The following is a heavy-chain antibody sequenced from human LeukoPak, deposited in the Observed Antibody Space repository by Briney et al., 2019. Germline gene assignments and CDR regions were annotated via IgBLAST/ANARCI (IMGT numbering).Heavy chain of an antibody. V-gene: IGHV1-18*01. CDR3: ARDPNFWLGYCSSTSCFSGPRGWFDP. Sequence: GASVKVSCKASGYTFTSYDINWVRQATGQGLEWMGWMNPNSGNTNYAQKLQGRVTMTTDTSTSTAYMELRSLRSDDTAVYYCARDPNFWLGYCSSTSCFSGPRGWFDPWGQGTLVTVSS. J-gene: IGHJ5*02. CDR1: GYTFTSYD. CDR2: MNPNSGNT. D-gene: IGHD2-2*01.